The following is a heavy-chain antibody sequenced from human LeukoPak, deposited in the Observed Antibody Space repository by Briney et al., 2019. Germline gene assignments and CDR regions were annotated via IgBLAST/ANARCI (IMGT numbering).Heavy chain of an antibody. CDR2: IYYSGST. D-gene: IGHD3-22*01. V-gene: IGHV4-31*03. CDR3: ARDRPSSSGYYFDY. Sequence: SQTLSLTCTVSGGSISSGGYYWSWTRQHPGKGLEWIGYIYYSGSTYYNPSLKSRVTISVDTSKNQFSLKLSSVTAADTAVYYCARDRPSSSGYYFDYWGQGTLVTVSS. J-gene: IGHJ4*02. CDR1: GGSISSGGYY.